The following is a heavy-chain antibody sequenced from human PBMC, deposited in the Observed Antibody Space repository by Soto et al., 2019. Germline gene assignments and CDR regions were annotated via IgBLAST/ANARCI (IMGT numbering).Heavy chain of an antibody. V-gene: IGHV3-30-3*01. CDR2: ISSDGSKK. CDR3: ARDEYFDPSGPPYDY. Sequence: LRLSCAASGFTFSSYAMHWVRQAPGKGLEWVAVISSDGSKKYYADSVKGRFTISRDNSENTLFLQMNSLRAEDTAVYYCARDEYFDPSGPPYDYWGQGSLVTVSS. D-gene: IGHD3-9*01. CDR1: GFTFSSYA. J-gene: IGHJ4*02.